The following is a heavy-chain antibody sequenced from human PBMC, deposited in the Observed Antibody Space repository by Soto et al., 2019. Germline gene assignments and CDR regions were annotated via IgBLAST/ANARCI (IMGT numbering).Heavy chain of an antibody. CDR3: VRSQLRFLEWLSFDY. J-gene: IGHJ4*02. Sequence: QVQLVESGGGVVQPGRSLRLSCAASGFTFSSYAMHWVRQAPGKGLEWVAVISYDGSNKYYADSVKGRFTISRDNSKNTLYLQMNSLRAEDTAVYYCVRSQLRFLEWLSFDYWGQGTLVTVSS. CDR2: ISYDGSNK. D-gene: IGHD3-3*01. CDR1: GFTFSSYA. V-gene: IGHV3-30-3*01.